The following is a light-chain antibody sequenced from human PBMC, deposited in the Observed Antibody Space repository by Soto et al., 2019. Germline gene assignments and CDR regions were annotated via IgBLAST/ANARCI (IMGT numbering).Light chain of an antibody. Sequence: IQLTQSPSSLSASVGDRVTITCRASQGISSYLAWYQQKPGEAPKLLIYAASTLQSGVPSRFSGRGSGTDFTLTISSLQPEDFATYYCQQLNTFLPTFGGGTKVDIK. CDR3: QQLNTFLPT. J-gene: IGKJ4*01. V-gene: IGKV1-9*01. CDR2: AAS. CDR1: QGISSY.